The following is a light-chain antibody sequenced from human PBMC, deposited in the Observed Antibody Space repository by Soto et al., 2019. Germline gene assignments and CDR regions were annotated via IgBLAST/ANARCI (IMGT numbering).Light chain of an antibody. CDR3: SSYTSNSTRV. V-gene: IGLV2-14*03. CDR2: EVS. CDR1: SSDVGAYDY. J-gene: IGLJ1*01. Sequence: QSALTQPASVSGSPGQSITISCTGTSSDVGAYDYVSWFQQHPDKAPKLMIYEVSNRPSGVSNRFSGSKSVNTATLTISGLQTEDEADYYCSSYTSNSTRVFGTGTKVNVL.